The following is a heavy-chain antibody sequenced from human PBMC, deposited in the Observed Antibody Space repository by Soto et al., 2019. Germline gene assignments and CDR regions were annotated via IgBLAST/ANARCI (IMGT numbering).Heavy chain of an antibody. CDR1: GGTFSTNS. CDR2: IIPLLDMA. Sequence: QVQLVQSGAEVKKPGSSVTVSCRASGGTFSTNSISWLRQAPGQGLEWVGRIIPLLDMANFAQKFQGRVTITADKSTPTAYMELSSLKSDDTAVYYCAREPSHDAFDIWGQGTMVTVSS. CDR3: AREPSHDAFDI. V-gene: IGHV1-69*04. J-gene: IGHJ3*02.